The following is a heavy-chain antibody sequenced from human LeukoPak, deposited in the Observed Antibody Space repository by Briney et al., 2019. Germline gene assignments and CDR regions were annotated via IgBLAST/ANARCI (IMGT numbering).Heavy chain of an antibody. CDR2: INWDGGST. CDR1: GFMFDDYT. V-gene: IGHV3-43*01. J-gene: IGHJ4*02. Sequence: PGGSLRLSCAASGFMFDDYTMHWVRQAPRKGLEWVSLINWDGGSTYYAGSVKGRFTISRDNSKNSLYLQMNSLRTEDTALYYCAKGDVDSPMNFYHWGQGTLVTVSS. CDR3: AKGDVDSPMNFYH. D-gene: IGHD5-18*01.